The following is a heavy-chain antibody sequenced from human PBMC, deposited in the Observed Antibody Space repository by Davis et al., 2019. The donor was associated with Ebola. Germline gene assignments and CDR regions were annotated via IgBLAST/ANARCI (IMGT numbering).Heavy chain of an antibody. CDR2: ISSGGRTI. CDR1: GFTFSSNT. V-gene: IGHV3-48*02. D-gene: IGHD2-8*01. J-gene: IGHJ2*01. Sequence: GESLKISCVASGFTFSSNTMTWVRQAPGKGLEWVSYISSGGRTIYYADSVKGRFTISRDNAKKSLYLQMSSLRDEDTAVYYCATVRGVCTDGVCSPYWYFDLWGRGTLVTVSS. CDR3: ATVRGVCTDGVCSPYWYFDL.